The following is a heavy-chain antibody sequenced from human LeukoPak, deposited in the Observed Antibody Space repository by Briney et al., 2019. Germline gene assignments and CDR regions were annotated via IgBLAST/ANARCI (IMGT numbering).Heavy chain of an antibody. Sequence: GESLRLSCAASGFTFSSYWMSWVRQAPGKGLEWVANIKQDGSEKYYVDSVKGRFTISRDNAKNSLYLQMNSLRAEDTAVYYCATFEYGSSSAGAFDIWGQGTMVTVSS. CDR3: ATFEYGSSSAGAFDI. V-gene: IGHV3-7*01. CDR1: GFTFSSYW. J-gene: IGHJ3*02. CDR2: IKQDGSEK. D-gene: IGHD6-6*01.